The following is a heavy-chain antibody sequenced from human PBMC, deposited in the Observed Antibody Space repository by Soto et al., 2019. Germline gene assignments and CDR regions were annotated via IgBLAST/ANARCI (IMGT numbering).Heavy chain of an antibody. CDR1: GFTFSSYA. Sequence: GGSLRLSCAASGFTFSSYAMSWVRQAPGKGLEWVSAISGSGGSTYYADSVKGRFTISRDNSKNTLYLQMNSLRAEDTAVYYCAKTPARLHLGELSLYPRYFDYWGQGTLVTVSS. CDR3: AKTPARLHLGELSLYPRYFDY. V-gene: IGHV3-23*01. J-gene: IGHJ4*02. CDR2: ISGSGGST. D-gene: IGHD3-16*02.